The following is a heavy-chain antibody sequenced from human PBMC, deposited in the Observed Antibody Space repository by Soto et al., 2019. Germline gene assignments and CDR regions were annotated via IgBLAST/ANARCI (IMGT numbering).Heavy chain of an antibody. CDR3: ASQKQWLVSSALDY. D-gene: IGHD6-19*01. J-gene: IGHJ4*02. CDR1: GFTFSRYW. CDR2: INQDGSEK. V-gene: IGHV3-7*01. Sequence: GGSLRLSCAASGFTFSRYWMTWVRQAPGKGLEWVANINQDGSEKYYVDSVKGRFTVSRDNAENSLNLQMNSLRAEDTAVYYCASQKQWLVSSALDYWGQGTLVTVSS.